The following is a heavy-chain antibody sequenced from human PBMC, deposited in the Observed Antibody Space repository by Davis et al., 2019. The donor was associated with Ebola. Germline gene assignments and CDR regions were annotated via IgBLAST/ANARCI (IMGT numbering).Heavy chain of an antibody. J-gene: IGHJ6*02. V-gene: IGHV1-46*01. Sequence: AASVKVSCKASGYTFSSHYMHWVRQAPGQGLEWMGKINPSGGSTGYAQKFQGRVTMTRDTSTSTVYMELSGLRSEDTAVHYCAREGGPSLWHIVVVTATYYYYGMDVWGQGTTVTVSS. D-gene: IGHD2-21*02. CDR2: INPSGGST. CDR1: GYTFSSHY. CDR3: AREGGPSLWHIVVVTATYYYYGMDV.